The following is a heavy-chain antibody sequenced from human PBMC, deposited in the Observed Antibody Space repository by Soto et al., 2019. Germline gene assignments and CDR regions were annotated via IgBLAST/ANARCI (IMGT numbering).Heavy chain of an antibody. CDR1: GGSFSGYY. CDR2: VNHSGST. Sequence: SDTLSLTCGVYGGSFSGYYWSWIRQPPGKGLEWIGEVNHSGSTNYNPSLKSRVTISVDTSKNQFSLKLSSVTAADTALYYCARPQFSGTYHDPFKIWGPGTMVT. CDR3: ARPQFSGTYHDPFKI. D-gene: IGHD1-26*01. V-gene: IGHV4-34*01. J-gene: IGHJ3*02.